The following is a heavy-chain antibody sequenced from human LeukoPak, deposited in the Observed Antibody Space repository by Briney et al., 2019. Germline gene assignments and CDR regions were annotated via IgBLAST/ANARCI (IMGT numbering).Heavy chain of an antibody. CDR2: ISWNSGSI. J-gene: IGHJ5*02. CDR3: AKGLSSGWLDWFDP. V-gene: IGHV3-9*03. Sequence: GGSLRLSCAASGFTFDDYAMHWVRQAPGKGLEWASGISWNSGSIGYADSVKGRFTISRDNAKNSLYLQMNSLRAEDMALYYCAKGLSSGWLDWFDPWGQGTLVTVSS. D-gene: IGHD6-19*01. CDR1: GFTFDDYA.